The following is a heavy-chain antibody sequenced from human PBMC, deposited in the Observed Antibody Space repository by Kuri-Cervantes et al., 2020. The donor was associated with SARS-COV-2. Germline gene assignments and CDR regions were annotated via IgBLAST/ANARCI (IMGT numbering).Heavy chain of an antibody. CDR1: GFTFSSYW. J-gene: IGHJ6*02. CDR2: ISSSSSYT. Sequence: GESLKISCAASGFTFSSYWMSWIRQAPGKGLEWVSYISSSSSYTNYADSVKGRFTISRDNAKNSLYLQMNSLRAEDTAVYYCARDLVDSSGWSNYYYYYGMDVWGQGTTVTVSS. D-gene: IGHD6-19*01. CDR3: ARDLVDSSGWSNYYYYYGMDV. V-gene: IGHV3-11*06.